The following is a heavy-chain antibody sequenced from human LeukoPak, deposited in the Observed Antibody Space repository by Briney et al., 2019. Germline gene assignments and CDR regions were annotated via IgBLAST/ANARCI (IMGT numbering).Heavy chain of an antibody. Sequence: ASVKVSCKVSGYTLTELSTHWVRQAPGKGLEWMGGFDPEDGETIYAQKFQGRVTMTEDTSTDTAYMELSSLRFEDTAVYYCATGPKYQLLYYFDYWGQGTLVTVSS. J-gene: IGHJ4*02. CDR1: GYTLTELS. D-gene: IGHD2-2*01. CDR2: FDPEDGET. V-gene: IGHV1-24*01. CDR3: ATGPKYQLLYYFDY.